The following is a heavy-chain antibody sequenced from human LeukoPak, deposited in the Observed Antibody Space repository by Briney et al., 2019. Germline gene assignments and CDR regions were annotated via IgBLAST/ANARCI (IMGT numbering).Heavy chain of an antibody. CDR3: AKARIAAAGTDAFDI. J-gene: IGHJ3*02. CDR2: ISWNSGSI. CDR1: GFTFDDYA. V-gene: IGHV3-9*01. D-gene: IGHD6-13*01. Sequence: HSGGSLRLSCAASGFTFDDYAMHWVRQAPGKGLEWVSGISWNSGSIGYADSVKGRFTISRDNAKNSLYLQMNSLRAEDTALYYCAKARIAAAGTDAFDIWGQGTMVTVSS.